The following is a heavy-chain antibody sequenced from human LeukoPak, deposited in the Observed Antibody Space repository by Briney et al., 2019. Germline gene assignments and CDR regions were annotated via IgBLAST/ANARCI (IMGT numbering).Heavy chain of an antibody. CDR1: GFTFNTYW. CDR3: ARAGTGGYYDILTGQGAFDI. D-gene: IGHD3-9*01. Sequence: PGGSLRLSCAASGFTFNTYWMSWVRQAPGKGLEWVANIKQDGSEKYYADSVKGRFTISRDNSKNTLYLQMNSLRAEDTAVYYCARAGTGGYYDILTGQGAFDIWGQGTMVTVSS. CDR2: IKQDGSEK. V-gene: IGHV3-7*01. J-gene: IGHJ3*02.